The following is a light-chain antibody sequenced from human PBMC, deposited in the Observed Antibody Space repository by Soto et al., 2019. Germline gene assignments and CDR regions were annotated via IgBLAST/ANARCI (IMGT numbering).Light chain of an antibody. CDR1: QDIRNY. J-gene: IGKJ1*01. CDR2: AAS. Sequence: AVQMTQSPSSLSASVGDRVTITCRASQDIRNYLGWYQQKPGKAPKLLIYAASTLQIGVPSRFSGSGSGTDFTLTISSLQPEDFAVYYCQQYGSSLWTFGQGTKVDIK. CDR3: QQYGSSLWT. V-gene: IGKV1-6*01.